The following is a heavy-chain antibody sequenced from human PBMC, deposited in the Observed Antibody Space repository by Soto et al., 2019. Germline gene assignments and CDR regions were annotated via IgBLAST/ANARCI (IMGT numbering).Heavy chain of an antibody. CDR1: GGSISSGDYY. CDR3: ARGEMATSVWYFDY. V-gene: IGHV4-30-4*01. Sequence: SETLSLTCTVSGGSISSGDYYWSWIRQPPGKGLEWIGYIYYSGSTYYNPSLKSRVTISVDTSKNQFSLKLSSVTAADTAVYYCARGEMATSVWYFDYWGQGTLVTVSS. CDR2: IYYSGST. J-gene: IGHJ4*02. D-gene: IGHD5-12*01.